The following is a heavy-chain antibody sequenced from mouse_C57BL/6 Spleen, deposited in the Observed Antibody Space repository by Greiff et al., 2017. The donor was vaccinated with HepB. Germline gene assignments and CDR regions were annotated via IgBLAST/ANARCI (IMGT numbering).Heavy chain of an antibody. CDR2: ISKGDGST. CDR1: GFTFSDYY. J-gene: IGHJ2*01. CDR3: ARHVLDGPRDY. D-gene: IGHD2-3*01. Sequence: EVKLMESGGGLVQPGGSLKLSCGASGFTFSDYYMYWVRQIPEKWLVWVAYISKGDGSTYYPDTVKGRFTISRDNAKNTLYLQMRRLKSEDTAMYYCARHVLDGPRDYWGQGTTLTVSS. V-gene: IGHV5-12*01.